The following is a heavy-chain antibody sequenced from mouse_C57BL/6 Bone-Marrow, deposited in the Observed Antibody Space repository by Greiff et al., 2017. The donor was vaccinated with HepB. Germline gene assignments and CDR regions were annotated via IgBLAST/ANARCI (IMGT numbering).Heavy chain of an antibody. D-gene: IGHD1-1*01. Sequence: QVQLQQPGAELVKPGASVKLSCKASGYTFTSYWMQWVKQRPGQGLEWIGEIDPSDSYTNYNQKFKGKATLTVDTSSSTAYMQRSSLTSEDSAVYYCATITTVVYWYFDVWGTGTTVTVSS. CDR3: ATITTVVYWYFDV. V-gene: IGHV1-50*01. CDR1: GYTFTSYW. J-gene: IGHJ1*03. CDR2: IDPSDSYT.